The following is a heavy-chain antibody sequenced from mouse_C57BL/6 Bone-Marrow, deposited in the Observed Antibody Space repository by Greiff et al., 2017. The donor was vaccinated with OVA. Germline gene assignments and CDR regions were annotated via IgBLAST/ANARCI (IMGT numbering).Heavy chain of an antibody. V-gene: IGHV1-64*01. CDR2: IHPNSGST. Sequence: QVQLKQSGAELARPGASVKLSCKASGYTFTSYGISWVKQRPGQGLEWIGMIHPNSGSTNYNEKFKSKATLTVDKSSSTAYMQLSSLTSEDSAVYYCAERYYGSSLYFDYWGQGTTLTVSS. D-gene: IGHD1-1*01. CDR1: GYTFTSYG. J-gene: IGHJ2*01. CDR3: AERYYGSSLYFDY.